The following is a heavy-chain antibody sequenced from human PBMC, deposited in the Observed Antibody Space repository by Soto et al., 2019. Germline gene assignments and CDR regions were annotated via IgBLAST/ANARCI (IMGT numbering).Heavy chain of an antibody. Sequence: ASVKVSCKASGNTFTKYYVNWVRQATGRGLEWMGWTNPNSGKAGYAQRFQGRVTMTWNSSISTAYMELSSLRSEDTAVYYCASADVLTGYYREGYYYYYYGMDVWGQGTSVTVSS. CDR3: ASADVLTGYYREGYYYYYYGMDV. D-gene: IGHD3-9*01. CDR2: TNPNSGKA. J-gene: IGHJ6*02. V-gene: IGHV1-8*01. CDR1: GNTFTKYY.